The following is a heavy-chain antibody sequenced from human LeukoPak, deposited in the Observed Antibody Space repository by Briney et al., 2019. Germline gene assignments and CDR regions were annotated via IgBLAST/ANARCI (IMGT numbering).Heavy chain of an antibody. Sequence: ASVKVSCKASGYTLTGYYMHWVRQAPGQGLEWMGWINPNSGGTNYAQKFQGRVTMTRDTSISTAYMELSRLRSDDTAVYYCARASGGSSWYRGWGQGTLVTVSS. J-gene: IGHJ4*02. CDR1: GYTLTGYY. CDR2: INPNSGGT. V-gene: IGHV1-2*02. CDR3: ARASGGSSWYRG. D-gene: IGHD6-13*01.